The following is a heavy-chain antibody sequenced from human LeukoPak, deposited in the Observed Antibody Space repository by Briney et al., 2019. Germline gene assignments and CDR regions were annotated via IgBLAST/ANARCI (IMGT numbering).Heavy chain of an antibody. CDR3: ARDHNGPYTFDY. CDR2: ISSSGTTI. V-gene: IGHV3-48*03. CDR1: GFTFSNYE. Sequence: GGSLRLSCAASGFTFSNYEMNWVRNAPGKGLEWVSYISSSGTTIYYADSVKGRVTISRDNAKNSLSLQMNSLKVEDTAVYYCARDHNGPYTFDYWGQGTLVTVSS. J-gene: IGHJ4*02. D-gene: IGHD2-2*02.